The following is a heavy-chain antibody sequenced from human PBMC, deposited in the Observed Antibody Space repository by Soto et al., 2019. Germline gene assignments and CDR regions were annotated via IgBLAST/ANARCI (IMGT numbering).Heavy chain of an antibody. D-gene: IGHD7-27*01. J-gene: IGHJ4*02. CDR2: IYYNGNT. Sequence: QVQLLEAGPGLVKPSETLSLTCTVSGGSISNHYWSWIRQPPGKGLEWIGYIYYNGNTNYNPSLKSRVTMSVDTPKNQISLKLSSVTAADTAVYYCARANWYSEYWGQGTLVTVSS. CDR3: ARANWYSEY. V-gene: IGHV4-59*11. CDR1: GGSISNHY.